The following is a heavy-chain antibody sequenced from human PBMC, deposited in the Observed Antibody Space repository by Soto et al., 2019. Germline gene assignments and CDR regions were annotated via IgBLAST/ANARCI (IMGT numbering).Heavy chain of an antibody. CDR2: IYYSGST. J-gene: IGHJ4*02. Sequence: SETLSLTCTVSGGSISSYYWSWIRQPPGKGLEWIGYIYYSGSTNYNPSLKSRVTISVDTSKNQFSLKLSSVTAADTAVYYCARVGTYQDYFDYWGQGTLVTSPQ. CDR1: GGSISSYY. D-gene: IGHD1-7*01. V-gene: IGHV4-59*01. CDR3: ARVGTYQDYFDY.